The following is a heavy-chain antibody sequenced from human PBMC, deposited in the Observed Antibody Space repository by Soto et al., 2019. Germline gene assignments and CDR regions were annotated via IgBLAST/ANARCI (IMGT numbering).Heavy chain of an antibody. J-gene: IGHJ4*02. V-gene: IGHV3-23*01. D-gene: IGHD3-9*01. CDR3: AKGDILTGSKEGWDY. Sequence: EVQLLESGGGLVQPGGSLRLSCAASGFPFRSYAMSWVRQAPGRGLECVSSIDGSGAGAYYADSVKGRFTISRDNSKNTLDLQMNSLRAEDTAVYYCAKGDILTGSKEGWDYWGQGTLVTVSS. CDR2: IDGSGAGA. CDR1: GFPFRSYA.